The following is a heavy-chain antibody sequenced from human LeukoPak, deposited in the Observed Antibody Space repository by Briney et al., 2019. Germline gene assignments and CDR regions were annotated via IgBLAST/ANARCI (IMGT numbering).Heavy chain of an antibody. D-gene: IGHD3-3*01. V-gene: IGHV3-23*01. CDR1: AFTFSSYA. CDR3: AKDSTIFGANTHFDY. CDR2: IFGSGTNT. Sequence: PGGSLRLSCVVSAFTFSSYAMSWVRQAPGRGLEWVSAIFGSGTNTYYADSVKGRFTISRDNSKNTVYLQMNSLRADDTAVYYCAKDSTIFGANTHFDYWGQGTLVTVSS. J-gene: IGHJ4*02.